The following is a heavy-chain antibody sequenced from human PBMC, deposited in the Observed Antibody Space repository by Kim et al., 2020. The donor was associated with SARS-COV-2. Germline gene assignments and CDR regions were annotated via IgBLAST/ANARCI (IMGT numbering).Heavy chain of an antibody. Sequence: SETLSLICSVSGGSINSRSYYWGWIRQPPGKGLEWIGSIYYSGSTYHNPSLRSRVTISLDTSKNQFSLNLRSVTAAGTAVYYCAREAVVVVASTLYHYSGMDVCGQGTTVTASS. CDR3: AREAVVVVASTLYHYSGMDV. V-gene: IGHV4-39*07. CDR1: GGSINSRSYY. J-gene: IGHJ6*02. CDR2: IYYSGST. D-gene: IGHD2-15*01.